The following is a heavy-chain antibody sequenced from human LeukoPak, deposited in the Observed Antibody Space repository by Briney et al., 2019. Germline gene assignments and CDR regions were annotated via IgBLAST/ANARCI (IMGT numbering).Heavy chain of an antibody. CDR2: ISSSGSYI. Sequence: GGSLRLSCAASGFTFSSYAMSWVRQAPGKGLEWVSSISSSGSYIYYADSVKGRFTVSRDNSKNTLYLQMNSLRTEDTAVYYCSTLILGVTEGPGWGQGTLVTVSS. D-gene: IGHD2-21*02. J-gene: IGHJ4*02. CDR1: GFTFSSYA. V-gene: IGHV3-21*01. CDR3: STLILGVTEGPG.